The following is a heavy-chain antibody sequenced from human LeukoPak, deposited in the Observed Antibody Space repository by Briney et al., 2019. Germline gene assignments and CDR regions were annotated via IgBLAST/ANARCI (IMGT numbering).Heavy chain of an antibody. CDR2: ISSSGSTI. J-gene: IGHJ4*02. CDR1: GFTFSDYY. Sequence: PGGSLRLSCAASGFTFSDYYMSWIRQAPGKGLEWVPYISSSGSTIYYADSVKGRFTISRDNAKNSLYLQMNSLRAEDTAVYYCARADCSSTSCYFDYWGQGTLVTVSS. D-gene: IGHD2-2*01. CDR3: ARADCSSTSCYFDY. V-gene: IGHV3-11*01.